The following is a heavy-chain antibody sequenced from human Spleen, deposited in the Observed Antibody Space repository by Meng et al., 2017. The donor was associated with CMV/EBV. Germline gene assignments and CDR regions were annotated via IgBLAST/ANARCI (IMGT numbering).Heavy chain of an antibody. Sequence: SCAASGFTFSTYAMNWVRQAPGKGLECVSVIYYGGGITYYADSVEGRFTISRDNYKNTLYLQMNSLRAEDTAIYYCARWFGDLGFDSWGQGTLVTVSS. CDR2: IYYGGGIT. CDR1: GFTFSTYA. V-gene: IGHV3-23*03. J-gene: IGHJ4*02. D-gene: IGHD3-10*01. CDR3: ARWFGDLGFDS.